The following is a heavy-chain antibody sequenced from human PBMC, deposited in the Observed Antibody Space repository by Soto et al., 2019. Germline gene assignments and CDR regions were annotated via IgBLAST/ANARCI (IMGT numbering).Heavy chain of an antibody. J-gene: IGHJ4*02. CDR3: TLYDFWSGSDY. CDR2: IRSKAYGGTT. Sequence: GGSLRLSCTASGLTFGDYAMSWFRQAPGKGLEWVGFIRSKAYGGTTEYAASVKGRFTISRDDSKSIAYLQMNSLKTEDTAVYYCTLYDFWSGSDYWGQGTLVTVSS. D-gene: IGHD3-3*01. CDR1: GLTFGDYA. V-gene: IGHV3-49*03.